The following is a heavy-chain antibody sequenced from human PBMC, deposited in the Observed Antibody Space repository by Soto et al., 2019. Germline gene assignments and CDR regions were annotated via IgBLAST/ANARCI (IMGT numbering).Heavy chain of an antibody. CDR1: GGSFSGYY. Sequence: PSKTLSLTCAVYGGSFSGYYWSWIRQPPGKGLEWIGEINHSGSTNYNPSLKSRVTISVDTSKNQFSLKLSSVTAADTAVYYCARGPVTNVYWGQGTLVTVSS. CDR3: ARGPVTNVY. J-gene: IGHJ4*02. CDR2: INHSGST. V-gene: IGHV4-34*01. D-gene: IGHD4-4*01.